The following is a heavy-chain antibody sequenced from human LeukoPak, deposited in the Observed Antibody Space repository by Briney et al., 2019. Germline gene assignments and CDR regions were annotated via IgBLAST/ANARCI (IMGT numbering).Heavy chain of an antibody. CDR2: LSASGGST. CDR1: GLTFSRYV. J-gene: IGHJ2*01. D-gene: IGHD4-17*01. Sequence: GGSLRLSRASSGLTFSRYVMGWVRQAPGKGLEWVSTLSASGGSTFYAASVKGRFTVSRDNSKNTLFLQMNSLRAEDTAVYYCATLYGDYNWYFDHWGRGTLVTVSS. CDR3: ATLYGDYNWYFDH. V-gene: IGHV3-23*01.